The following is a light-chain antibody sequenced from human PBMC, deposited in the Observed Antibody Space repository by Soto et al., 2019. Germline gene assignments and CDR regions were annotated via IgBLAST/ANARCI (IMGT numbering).Light chain of an antibody. Sequence: EIVLTQSPGTLSLSPGERATLSCMASQSVSSSYLAWYQQKPGQAPRLLIYGASSRATGIPDRFSGSGSGTDFTLTISRLEPEDFAVYYCQQYGSSPFLTFGGGTKVDIK. J-gene: IGKJ4*01. V-gene: IGKV3-20*01. CDR3: QQYGSSPFLT. CDR1: QSVSSSY. CDR2: GAS.